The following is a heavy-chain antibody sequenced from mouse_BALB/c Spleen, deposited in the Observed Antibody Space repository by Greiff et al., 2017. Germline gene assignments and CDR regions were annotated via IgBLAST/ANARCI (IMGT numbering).Heavy chain of an antibody. CDR3: NEEDY. Sequence: EVKLMESGAELVRSGASVKLSCTASGFNIKDYYMHWVKQRPEQGLEWIGWIDPENGDTEYAPKFQGKATMTADTSSNTAYLQLSSLTSEDTAVYYCNEEDYWGQGTSVTVSS. CDR2: IDPENGDT. CDR1: GFNIKDYY. V-gene: IGHV14-4*02. J-gene: IGHJ4*01.